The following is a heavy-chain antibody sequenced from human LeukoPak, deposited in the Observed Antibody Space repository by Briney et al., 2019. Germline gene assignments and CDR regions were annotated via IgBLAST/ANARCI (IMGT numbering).Heavy chain of an antibody. J-gene: IGHJ4*02. CDR3: ARVAPLRLGELSFLRFWDY. CDR1: GYTFTSYD. D-gene: IGHD3-16*02. V-gene: IGHV1-8*02. CDR2: MNPNSGNT. Sequence: ASVKVSCKASGYTFTSYDINWVRQATGQGLEWMGWMNPNSGNTGYAQKFQGRVTMTRDTSITTAYMELSRLRSDDTAVYYCARVAPLRLGELSFLRFWDYWGQGTLVTVSS.